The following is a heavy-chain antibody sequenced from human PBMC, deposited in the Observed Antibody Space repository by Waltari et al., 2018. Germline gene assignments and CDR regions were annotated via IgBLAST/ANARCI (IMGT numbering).Heavy chain of an antibody. J-gene: IGHJ4*02. CDR2: ISSWSSNI. CDR1: GFNFGDYP. Sequence: EVQLVESGGGVVQPGESLKLSCSTSGFNFGDYPMDWIRQAPGKGREWVSSISSWSSNIHYADSVKGRLTVYRDNAKSLLFLQMNNLRVEDTAIYYCAREPRGIATAGYFDHWGQGTLVIVSS. V-gene: IGHV3-48*01. D-gene: IGHD6-19*01. CDR3: AREPRGIATAGYFDH.